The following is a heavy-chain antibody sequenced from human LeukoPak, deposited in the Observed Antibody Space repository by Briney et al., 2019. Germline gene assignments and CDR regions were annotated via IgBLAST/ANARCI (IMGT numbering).Heavy chain of an antibody. V-gene: IGHV3-48*01. Sequence: PGGSLRLSCAASGFTFSSYSMNWVRQAPGKGLEWVSYISSSSSTIYYADSVKGRFTISRDNAKNSLYLQMNSLRAEDTAVYYCARGITGTGEYFQHWGQGTLVTVSS. D-gene: IGHD1-20*01. J-gene: IGHJ1*01. CDR2: ISSSSSTI. CDR1: GFTFSSYS. CDR3: ARGITGTGEYFQH.